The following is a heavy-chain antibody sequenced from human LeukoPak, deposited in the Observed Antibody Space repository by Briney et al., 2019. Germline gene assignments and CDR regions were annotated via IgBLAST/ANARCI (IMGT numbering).Heavy chain of an antibody. CDR2: ISRDGESI. CDR3: AKGMYSSSSSGIDY. D-gene: IGHD6-6*01. CDR1: GFTFDEES. V-gene: IGHV3-43*01. J-gene: IGHJ4*02. Sequence: PGGSLRPSCEASGFTFDEESMHWVRQSPGKGLEWICLISRDGESIHYADSVKGRFTISRDNSENSLHLQMNSLRTEDTALYYCAKGMYSSSSSGIDYWGEETRVPVSS.